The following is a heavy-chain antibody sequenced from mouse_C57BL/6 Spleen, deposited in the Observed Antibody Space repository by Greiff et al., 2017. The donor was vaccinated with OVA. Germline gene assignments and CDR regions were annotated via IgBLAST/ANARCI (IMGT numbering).Heavy chain of an antibody. CDR1: GYAFSSSW. Sequence: QVQLQQSGPELVKPGASVKISCKASGYAFSSSWMNWVKQRPGKGLEWIGRIYPGDGDTNYNGKFKGKATLTADKSSSTAYMQLSSLTSEDSAVYFCAREGPYYGSSSPGFDVWGTGTTVTVSS. CDR3: AREGPYYGSSSPGFDV. J-gene: IGHJ1*03. V-gene: IGHV1-82*01. D-gene: IGHD1-1*01. CDR2: IYPGDGDT.